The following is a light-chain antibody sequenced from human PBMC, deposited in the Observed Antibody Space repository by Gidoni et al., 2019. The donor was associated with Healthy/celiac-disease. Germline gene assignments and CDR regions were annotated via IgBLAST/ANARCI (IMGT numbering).Light chain of an antibody. Sequence: DIQMTQSPSSLSASVGDRVTITCRASQSISSYLNWYQQKPGKAPKLLIYAASSLQSGVPSRFSGSGSGTDFTLTISSLQPEDFATYYCQQSYSTMYTFXXXTKXEIK. V-gene: IGKV1-39*01. CDR2: AAS. J-gene: IGKJ2*01. CDR1: QSISSY. CDR3: QQSYSTMYT.